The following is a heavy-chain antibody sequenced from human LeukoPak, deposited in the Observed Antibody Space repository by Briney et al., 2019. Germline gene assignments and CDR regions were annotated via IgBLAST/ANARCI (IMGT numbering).Heavy chain of an antibody. D-gene: IGHD2-2*01. J-gene: IGHJ5*02. CDR1: GFTFSSYW. CDR2: IKRDGNEK. Sequence: PGGSLRLSCAASGFTFSSYWMNWVRQAPGKGLEWVTNIKRDGNEKFYVDSVKGRFTISRDNAKNSLYLQMNSLRAEDTAVYYCARVGLGYCSSTSCHNWFDPWGQGTLVTVSS. CDR3: ARVGLGYCSSTSCHNWFDP. V-gene: IGHV3-7*01.